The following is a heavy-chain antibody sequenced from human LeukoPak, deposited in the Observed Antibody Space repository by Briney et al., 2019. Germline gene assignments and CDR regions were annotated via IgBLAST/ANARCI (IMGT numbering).Heavy chain of an antibody. V-gene: IGHV4-4*07. D-gene: IGHD2-15*01. CDR3: AGEGGSSTPAY. J-gene: IGHJ4*02. CDR2: ISANGSP. CDR1: GGSISTYY. Sequence: SETLCLTCAVSGGSISTYYWSLIRQPAGKGLEWMGLISANGSPNYNPSFKSRVTIAVDTSKNNSSCLRTTVTAADAAVYYCAGEGGSSTPAYWGQGSLVTVSS.